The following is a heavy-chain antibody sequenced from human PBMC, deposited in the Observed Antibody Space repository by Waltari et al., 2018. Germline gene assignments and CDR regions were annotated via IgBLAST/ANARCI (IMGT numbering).Heavy chain of an antibody. Sequence: QVQLQQWGAGLLKPSETLSLTCAVYGGSFSGYYWSWIRQPPGKGLEWIGESNHSGNTNYNPSLKSRVTISVDTAKKQFSLKLSSVTAADTAVYYCAREARITPRPTGFDYWGQGTLVTVSS. J-gene: IGHJ4*02. CDR3: AREARITPRPTGFDY. CDR1: GGSFSGYY. D-gene: IGHD6-6*01. V-gene: IGHV4-34*01. CDR2: SNHSGNT.